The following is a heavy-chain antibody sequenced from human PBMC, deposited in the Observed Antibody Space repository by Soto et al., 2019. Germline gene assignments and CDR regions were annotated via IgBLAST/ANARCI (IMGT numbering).Heavy chain of an antibody. CDR2: INPGDSDT. J-gene: IGHJ6*02. Sequence: GESLKISCKASGYSFTNYWIGWVRQMPGKGLEWMGIINPGDSDTRYSPSFQGQVTIAADKSISTAYLQWSSLKASDTAMYYCGKRRSPGDGMDVWGQGTAVTVSS. CDR1: GYSFTNYW. D-gene: IGHD1-26*01. V-gene: IGHV5-51*01. CDR3: GKRRSPGDGMDV.